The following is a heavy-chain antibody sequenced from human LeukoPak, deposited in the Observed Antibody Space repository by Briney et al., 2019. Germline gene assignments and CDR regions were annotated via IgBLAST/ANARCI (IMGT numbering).Heavy chain of an antibody. J-gene: IGHJ6*02. Sequence: GGSLRLSCAASGFTFSSYEMNWVRQAPGKGLEWVSYISSSGSTIYYADSVKGRFTISRDNAKNPLYLQMNSLRAEDTAVYYCARSPPLELNYYYGMDVWGQGTTVTVSS. CDR1: GFTFSSYE. V-gene: IGHV3-48*03. D-gene: IGHD1-7*01. CDR3: ARSPPLELNYYYGMDV. CDR2: ISSSGSTI.